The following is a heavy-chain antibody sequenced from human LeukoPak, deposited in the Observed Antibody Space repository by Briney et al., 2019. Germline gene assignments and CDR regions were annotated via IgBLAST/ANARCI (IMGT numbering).Heavy chain of an antibody. J-gene: IGHJ4*02. CDR2: IYYSGST. Sequence: SETLSLTCTVSGGSISSSSYYWSWIRQPPGKGLEWIGSIYYSGSTYYNPSLKSRVTISVDTSKNQFSLKLSSVTAADTAVYYCARVSIAARPGLDYWGQGTLVTVSS. CDR1: GGSISSSSYY. V-gene: IGHV4-39*01. D-gene: IGHD6-6*01. CDR3: ARVSIAARPGLDY.